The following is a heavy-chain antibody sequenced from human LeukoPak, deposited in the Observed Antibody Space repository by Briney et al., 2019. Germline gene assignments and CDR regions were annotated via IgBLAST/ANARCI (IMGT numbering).Heavy chain of an antibody. CDR1: GLTFSTYA. CDR2: ISSNGGST. J-gene: IGHJ4*02. V-gene: IGHV3-64D*06. CDR3: VKGPTSYYGSGSYDDF. D-gene: IGHD3-10*01. Sequence: GGSLRLSCAASGLTFSTYAMGWVRQAPGKGLEYVSAISSNGGSTNYADSVKGRLTISRDNPKNTLYLQMNRLRDEDTAVYYCVKGPTSYYGSGSYDDFWGQGTLVTVSS.